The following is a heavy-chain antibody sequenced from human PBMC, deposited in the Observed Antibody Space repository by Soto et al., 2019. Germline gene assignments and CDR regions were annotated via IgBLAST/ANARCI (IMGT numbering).Heavy chain of an antibody. CDR3: ARERGSRYSYGMDV. J-gene: IGHJ6*02. CDR1: GGTFSSYA. CDR2: IIPIFGTA. D-gene: IGHD3-16*01. V-gene: IGHV1-69*13. Sequence: SVKVSCKASGGTFSSYAISWVRQALGQGLEWMGGIIPIFGTANYAQKFQGRVTITADESTSTAYMELSSLRSEDTAVYYCARERGSRYSYGMDVWGQGTTVTSP.